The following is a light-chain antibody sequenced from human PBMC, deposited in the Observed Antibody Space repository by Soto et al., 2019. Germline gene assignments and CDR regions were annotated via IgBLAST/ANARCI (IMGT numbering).Light chain of an antibody. CDR2: GAS. CDR3: QQYTSSLIT. J-gene: IGKJ5*01. V-gene: IGKV3-20*01. Sequence: EIVLTQSPYTLSFSPWETSTLSFMASQTVIHNYLAWHQQKPGQAPRLLIYGASGRATGIPDRFSGSGSGTDFTLTISRLEPEDFAVYYCQQYTSSLITFGQGTRLEIK. CDR1: QTVIHNY.